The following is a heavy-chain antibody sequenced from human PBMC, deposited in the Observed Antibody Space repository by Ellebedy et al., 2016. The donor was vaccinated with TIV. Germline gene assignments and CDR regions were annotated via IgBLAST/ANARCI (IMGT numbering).Heavy chain of an antibody. D-gene: IGHD3-3*01. J-gene: IGHJ4*02. CDR3: ARDDLEDFWSGYPDY. Sequence: AASVKVSCKASGGTFSSYAISWVRQAPGQGLEWMGIVNPSGGSTSYAQKLQGRVTMTRDTSTSTVYMELSSLRSEDTAVYYCARDDLEDFWSGYPDYWGQGTLVTVSS. CDR2: VNPSGGST. CDR1: GGTFSSYA. V-gene: IGHV1-46*04.